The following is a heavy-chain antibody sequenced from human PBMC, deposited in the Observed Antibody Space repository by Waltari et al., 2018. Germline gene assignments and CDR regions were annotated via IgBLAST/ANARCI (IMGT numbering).Heavy chain of an antibody. CDR3: ARAPYRVLSISQYYFDA. CDR1: GYHFNNFG. CDR2: ISASINRA. V-gene: IGHV1-18*04. Sequence: QVQLEQSGAEVTKPGASVEVSCRTSGYHFNNFGVAWVRQAPGQGLEWTGWISASINRAYTAQRFQGRLTMTALTSTSTAYMELKSLTSDDTATYFCARAPYRVLSISQYYFDAWGQGTLVTVSS. D-gene: IGHD2-21*01. J-gene: IGHJ4*02.